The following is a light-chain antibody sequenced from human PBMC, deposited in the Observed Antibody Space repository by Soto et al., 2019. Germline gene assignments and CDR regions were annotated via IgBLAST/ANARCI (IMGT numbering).Light chain of an antibody. J-gene: IGKJ1*01. CDR1: ENVRTF. CDR3: HQHSHWPPWT. CDR2: GAS. Sequence: PGERATLSCRASENVRTFVDWYQQKPGQAPRLLIHGASNRATGIPARFSGSGSGTDFTLTISNLEPEDFAVYYCHQHSHWPPWTFGQGTRVEI. V-gene: IGKV3-11*01.